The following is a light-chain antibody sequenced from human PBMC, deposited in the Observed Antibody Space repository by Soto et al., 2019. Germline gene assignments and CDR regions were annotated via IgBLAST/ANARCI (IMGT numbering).Light chain of an antibody. CDR3: QTWGTGIVV. Sequence: QSVLTQSPSASASLGASVKLTCTLSSGHSSYAIAWHQQQPEKGPRYLMKFNSDGSHSKGDGIPDRFSGSSSGAERYPTISSLQSEDEADYYCQTWGTGIVVFGGGTKLTVL. J-gene: IGLJ2*01. CDR2: FNSDGSH. CDR1: SGHSSYA. V-gene: IGLV4-69*01.